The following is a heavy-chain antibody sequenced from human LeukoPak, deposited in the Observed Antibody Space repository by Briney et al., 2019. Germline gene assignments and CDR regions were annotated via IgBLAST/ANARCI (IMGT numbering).Heavy chain of an antibody. CDR1: AGSISSYY. J-gene: IGHJ3*02. CDR3: ARQAYDTGYDAFDI. Sequence: SETLSLTCSVSAGSISSYYWSWIRQPAGKGLEWIWRIYSSGSTNYNPSLKSRVTMSVDASKNHFSLKLTSVTAAETAIYYCARQAYDTGYDAFDIWGQGTMVTVSS. V-gene: IGHV4-4*07. D-gene: IGHD3-22*01. CDR2: IYSSGST.